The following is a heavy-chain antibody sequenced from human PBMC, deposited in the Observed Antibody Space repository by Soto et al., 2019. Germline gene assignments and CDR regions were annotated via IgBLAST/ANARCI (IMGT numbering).Heavy chain of an antibody. CDR2: IYPGDSDT. J-gene: IGHJ6*02. Sequence: GESLKISCQGSGHSFTNYWIAWVRQMPGKGLEYMGIIYPGDSDTRYSPSFQGQVTISVDKSISTAYLQWSSLKASDTAMFYCAKAVNSGWFYYGMDVWGQGTTVTVSS. CDR1: GHSFTNYW. D-gene: IGHD6-13*01. V-gene: IGHV5-51*01. CDR3: AKAVNSGWFYYGMDV.